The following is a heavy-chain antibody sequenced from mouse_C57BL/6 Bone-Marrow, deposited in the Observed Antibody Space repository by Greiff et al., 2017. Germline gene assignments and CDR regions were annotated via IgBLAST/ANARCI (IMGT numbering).Heavy chain of an antibody. Sequence: QVQLQQPGAELVRPGSSVKLSCKASGYTFTSYWMDWVKQRPGQGLEWIGNIYPSDSETNYNQKFKNKATMTVDKSSSTAYMQLSSLTSEDSAVYCWARSGYFWFAYWGQGTLVTVSA. V-gene: IGHV1-61*01. J-gene: IGHJ3*01. CDR1: GYTFTSYW. CDR3: ARSGYFWFAY. D-gene: IGHD3-1*01. CDR2: IYPSDSET.